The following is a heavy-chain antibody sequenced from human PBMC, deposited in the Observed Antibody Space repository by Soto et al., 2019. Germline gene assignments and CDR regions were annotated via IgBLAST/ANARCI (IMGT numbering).Heavy chain of an antibody. D-gene: IGHD1-26*01. CDR3: ARRGSGSYYDY. V-gene: IGHV3-23*01. CDR2: ISGSGGST. Sequence: EVLLLESGGGLVQPGVSLRLSCAASGFTFSSYAMSWVRQAAVKGLEWVSAISGSGGSTYYADSVKGRFTISRDNSKNTLYLQMNSMRAEDTAVYYGARRGSGSYYDYWGQGTLVTVSS. CDR1: GFTFSSYA. J-gene: IGHJ4*02.